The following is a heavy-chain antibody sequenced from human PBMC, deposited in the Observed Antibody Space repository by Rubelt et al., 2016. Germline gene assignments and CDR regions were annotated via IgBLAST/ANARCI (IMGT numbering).Heavy chain of an antibody. Sequence: EVQLVESGGYLGQPGGSLRLSCAASGFTFSSYAMSWVRQAPGKGLEWVSSISASGGSTYYADSVTGRFTISRDNSKNTLYVQMNRRRAEDTAVYYCARVFVVVGSTWHFDYWGQGTLVTVSS. CDR3: ARVFVVVGSTWHFDY. CDR1: GFTFSSYA. CDR2: ISASGGST. V-gene: IGHV3-23*04. D-gene: IGHD2-15*01. J-gene: IGHJ4*02.